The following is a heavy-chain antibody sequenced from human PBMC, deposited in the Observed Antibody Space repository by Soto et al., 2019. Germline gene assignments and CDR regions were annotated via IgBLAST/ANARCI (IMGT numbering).Heavy chain of an antibody. D-gene: IGHD6-13*01. J-gene: IGHJ5*02. CDR1: GFTFSSYG. V-gene: IGHV3-30*18. CDR2: ISYDGSNK. Sequence: PGGSLRLSCAASGFTFSSYGMHWVRQAPGKGLEWVAVISYDGSNKYYADSVKGRFTISRDNSKNTLYLQMNSLRAEDTAVYYCAKHSEYSSSFYSSNWFDHWGQGTLVPVSP. CDR3: AKHSEYSSSFYSSNWFDH.